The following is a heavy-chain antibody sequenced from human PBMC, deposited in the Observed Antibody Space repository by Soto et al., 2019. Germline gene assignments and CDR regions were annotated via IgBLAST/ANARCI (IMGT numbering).Heavy chain of an antibody. Sequence: SVKVSCKASGGTFSSYAISWVRQAPGQGLERMGGIIPIFGTANYAQKFQGRVTITADESTSTAYFELSSLRSDDTAVYYCSSDWGFTLDPVYYYYYGMDFWGQGTTVTVSS. CDR1: GGTFSSYA. CDR2: IIPIFGTA. D-gene: IGHD3-16*01. J-gene: IGHJ6*02. V-gene: IGHV1-69*13. CDR3: SSDWGFTLDPVYYYYYGMDF.